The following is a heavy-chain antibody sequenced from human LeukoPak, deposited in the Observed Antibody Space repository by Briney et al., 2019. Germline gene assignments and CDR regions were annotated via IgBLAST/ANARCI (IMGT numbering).Heavy chain of an antibody. V-gene: IGHV1-2*02. CDR2: INPNSGGT. D-gene: IGHD5-18*01. Sequence: GSSVKVSCKASGGTFSSYAISWVRQAPGQGLEWMGWINPNSGGTNYAQKFQGRVTMTRDTSISTAYMELSRLRSDDTAVYYCARWEGYSYVRGYYYMDVWGKGTTVTVSS. J-gene: IGHJ6*03. CDR3: ARWEGYSYVRGYYYMDV. CDR1: GGTFSSYA.